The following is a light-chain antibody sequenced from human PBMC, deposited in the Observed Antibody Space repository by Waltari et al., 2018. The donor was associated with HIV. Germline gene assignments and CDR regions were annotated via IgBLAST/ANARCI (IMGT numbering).Light chain of an antibody. J-gene: IGKJ2*01. CDR2: AAA. CDR3: QRYDRAPYT. CDR1: QGIGSD. Sequence: DVQMTQSPSSLSASVGDRVAITGRASQGIGSDLAWYQQKPGKVQKLLIYAAATLQSGAPSRFSWSGSGTDFTLTITNLQTEDFSFYYCQRYDRAPYTVGPGTRLELK. V-gene: IGKV1-27*01.